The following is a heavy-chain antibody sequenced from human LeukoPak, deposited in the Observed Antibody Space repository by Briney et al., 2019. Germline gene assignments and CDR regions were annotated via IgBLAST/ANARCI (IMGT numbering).Heavy chain of an antibody. J-gene: IGHJ5*02. CDR3: ARGGVQICTDRELDL. CDR1: GDSMENHY. V-gene: IGHV4-59*11. D-gene: IGHD1-1*01. Sequence: PSETLSLTCNVSGDSMENHYWSWIRQPPGKGLEWIGYKYWSGTSNYNPSLKSRVTISVDTSNNQVSLKLTSVTAADTAVYYCARGGVQICTDRELDLWGQGTLVTVSS. CDR2: KYWSGTS.